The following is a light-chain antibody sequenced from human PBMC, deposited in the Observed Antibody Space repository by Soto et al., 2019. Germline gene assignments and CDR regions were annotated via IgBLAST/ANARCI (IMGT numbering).Light chain of an antibody. V-gene: IGLV1-44*01. CDR2: DYD. CDR1: SSNIGSNT. J-gene: IGLJ1*01. Sequence: QSALTQPPSASGTPGQRVTISASGSSSNIGSNTVSWYQQVPGTAPKLLIYDYDERPSGVPGRFSGSKSGTSASLAISGLQSEDEADYYCATWDDRRNGYVFGPGTKVTVL. CDR3: ATWDDRRNGYV.